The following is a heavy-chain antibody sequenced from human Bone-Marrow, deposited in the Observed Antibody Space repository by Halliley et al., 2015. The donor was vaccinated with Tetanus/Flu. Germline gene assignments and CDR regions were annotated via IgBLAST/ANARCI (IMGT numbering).Heavy chain of an antibody. V-gene: IGHV4-59*08. CDR3: ATLGYTSGSSFDH. J-gene: IGHJ4*02. Sequence: TLSLTCSLSGGSIGSHFWCWIRQPPGRGLEWIGCYYYGGSTYYDPSLKSPVAISTDTSKNQFSLSLSSVSATDTAVYYCATLGYTSGSSFDHWGQGTPITVSS. D-gene: IGHD2-15*01. CDR1: GGSIGSHF. CDR2: YYYGGST.